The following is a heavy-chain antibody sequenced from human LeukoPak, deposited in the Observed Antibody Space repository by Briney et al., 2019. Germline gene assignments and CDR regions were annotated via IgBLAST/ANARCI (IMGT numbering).Heavy chain of an antibody. CDR1: GGTFANYA. CDR3: AKGHVDFRQFDY. V-gene: IGHV1-69*01. D-gene: IGHD3-3*01. J-gene: IGHJ4*02. Sequence: AASVKVSCKASGGTFANYAISWVRQAPGQGLEWMGGIIPIFGTGDSAQNFQGRLTITADESTRTTYMELSSLRSEDTAVYYCAKGHVDFRQFDYWGQGTLVTVSS. CDR2: IIPIFGTG.